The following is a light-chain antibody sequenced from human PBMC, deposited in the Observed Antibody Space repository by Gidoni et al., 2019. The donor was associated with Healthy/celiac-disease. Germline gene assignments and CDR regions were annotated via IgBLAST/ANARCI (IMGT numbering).Light chain of an antibody. V-gene: IGKV3D-7*01. CDR1: QSVSSSY. CDR2: GAS. J-gene: IGKJ1*01. Sequence: EIVMTQSPATLSLSPGERATLSCRASQSVSSSYLSWYQQKPGQAPRLLIYGASTRATGIPARFSCSGSGTDFTLTISSLQPEDFAVYYCQQDYNLPPTFGQGTKVEIK. CDR3: QQDYNLPPT.